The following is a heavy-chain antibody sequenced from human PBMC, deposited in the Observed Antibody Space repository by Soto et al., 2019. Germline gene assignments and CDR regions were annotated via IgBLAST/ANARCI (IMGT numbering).Heavy chain of an antibody. V-gene: IGHV3-30*18. J-gene: IGHJ4*02. Sequence: QVQLVESGGGVVQPGRSLSLSCAASGFTFSSYGMHWVRQAPGKGLAWVAVISYAGDYQYYADSVKGRFTSSRDNSKNTLYLNMNTLGPEDTAVYFCSKSRGGSSWYEGDYWGQGTLVTVSS. CDR2: ISYAGDYQ. CDR3: SKSRGGSSWYEGDY. D-gene: IGHD6-13*01. CDR1: GFTFSSYG.